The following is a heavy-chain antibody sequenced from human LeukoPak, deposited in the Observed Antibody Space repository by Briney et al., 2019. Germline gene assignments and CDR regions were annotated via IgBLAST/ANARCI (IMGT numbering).Heavy chain of an antibody. V-gene: IGHV1-18*04. Sequence: ASVKVSCKASGYTFTGYYMHWVRQAPGQELEWMGWITAGNGNTNYAQKVQGRVTMTTDTSTSTAYMELRSLRSDATAVYFCARDLARGYSYGYNAFDIWGQGTMVTVSS. CDR3: ARDLARGYSYGYNAFDI. J-gene: IGHJ3*02. D-gene: IGHD5-18*01. CDR1: GYTFTGYY. CDR2: ITAGNGNT.